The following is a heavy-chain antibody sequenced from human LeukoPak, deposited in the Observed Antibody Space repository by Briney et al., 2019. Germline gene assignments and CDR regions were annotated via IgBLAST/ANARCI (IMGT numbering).Heavy chain of an antibody. V-gene: IGHV3-11*01. CDR3: ASDPARDYYDTSGYFRWVDY. CDR1: GFTFSDYY. CDR2: ISGSGSTI. D-gene: IGHD3-22*01. Sequence: GGSLRLSCAASGFTFSDYYMSWIRQAPGKGLEWVSYISGSGSTIYYADSVKGRFTISRDNAKNSLYLQMDSLRAEDTAVYYCASDPARDYYDTSGYFRWVDYWGQGTLVTVSS. J-gene: IGHJ4*02.